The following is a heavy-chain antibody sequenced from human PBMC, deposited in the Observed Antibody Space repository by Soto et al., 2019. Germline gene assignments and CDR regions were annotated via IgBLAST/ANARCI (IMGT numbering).Heavy chain of an antibody. CDR2: IYYSGST. V-gene: IGHV4-30-4*01. Sequence: SETLSLTCTVSGGSISSGDYYWSWIRQPPGKGLEWIGYIYYSGSTYYNPSLKSRVTISVDTSKNQFSLKLSSVTAADTAVYYCARDPGGDNWFDPWGQGTLVTVSS. CDR3: ARDPGGDNWFDP. CDR1: GGSISSGDYY. D-gene: IGHD2-15*01. J-gene: IGHJ5*02.